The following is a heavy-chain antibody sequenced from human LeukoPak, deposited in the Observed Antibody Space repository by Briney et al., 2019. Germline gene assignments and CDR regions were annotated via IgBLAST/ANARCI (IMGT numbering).Heavy chain of an antibody. J-gene: IGHJ4*02. CDR2: IIPIFGTA. Sequence: SVTVSCTASGYTFTSYGISWVRQAPGQGLEWMGGIIPIFGTANYAQKFQGRVTITADESTSTAYMELSSLRSEDTAVYYRARDGTYYYDSSGYLFDYWGQGTLVTVSS. D-gene: IGHD3-22*01. V-gene: IGHV1-69*13. CDR3: ARDGTYYYDSSGYLFDY. CDR1: GYTFTSYG.